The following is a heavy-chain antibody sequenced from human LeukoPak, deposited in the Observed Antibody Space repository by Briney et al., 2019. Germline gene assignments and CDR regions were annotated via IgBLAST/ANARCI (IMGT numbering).Heavy chain of an antibody. CDR2: INPSGGST. CDR3: ARGPRITIIRGGQWYCYMDV. CDR1: RYTFTSYY. J-gene: IGHJ6*03. V-gene: IGHV1-46*01. D-gene: IGHD3-10*01. Sequence: ASVKVSCKASRYTFTSYYIHWVRQAPGQGLEWMGLINPSGGSTNYAQKFQGRVTMTRDTSTSTVYMELSSLRSEDTAVYFCARGPRITIIRGGQWYCYMDVWGKGTTVTISS.